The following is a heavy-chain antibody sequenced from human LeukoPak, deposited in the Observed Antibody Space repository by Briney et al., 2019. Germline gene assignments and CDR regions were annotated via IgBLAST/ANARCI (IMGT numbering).Heavy chain of an antibody. CDR1: GFTFSGHS. CDR3: GRVIAGAIDY. CDR2: INLDGSER. V-gene: IGHV3-7*01. Sequence: GGSLRLSCAASGFTFSGHSMTWVRQAPGKGLEWVANINLDGSERFYVDFVKGRFTISRDNADNSMYLQMNSLRAEDTVVYYCGRVIAGAIDYWGQGTLVTVSS. D-gene: IGHD6-13*01. J-gene: IGHJ4*02.